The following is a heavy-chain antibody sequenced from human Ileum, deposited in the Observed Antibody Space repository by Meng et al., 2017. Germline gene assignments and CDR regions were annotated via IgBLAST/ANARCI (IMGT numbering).Heavy chain of an antibody. CDR2: IYYSGSS. V-gene: IGHV4-30-4*01. J-gene: IGHJ5*02. Sequence: QVQLQESGPGLVKPSQTLSLTCTVSGGSISSGDYYWSWIRQPPGKGLEWIGYIYYSGSSYYNPSLKSRVTISVDTSKNQFSLKLSSVTAADTAVYYCARENTIFEVVWGSWFDPWGQGTLVTVSS. CDR3: ARENTIFEVVWGSWFDP. CDR1: GGSISSGDYY. D-gene: IGHD3-3*01.